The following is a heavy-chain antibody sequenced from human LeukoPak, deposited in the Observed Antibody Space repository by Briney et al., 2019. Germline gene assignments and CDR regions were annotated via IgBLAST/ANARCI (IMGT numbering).Heavy chain of an antibody. V-gene: IGHV3-48*01. CDR1: GFTLSSYS. Sequence: GGSLRLSCAASGFTLSSYSMNWVRQAPGKGLEWIAYISSGSDIKYEADSVKGRFTASRDNAKNLLFLQMNSLRAEDTAVYYCAKDKASSGWYYFDYWGHGARVTVSS. D-gene: IGHD6-19*01. J-gene: IGHJ4*01. CDR2: ISSGSDIK. CDR3: AKDKASSGWYYFDY.